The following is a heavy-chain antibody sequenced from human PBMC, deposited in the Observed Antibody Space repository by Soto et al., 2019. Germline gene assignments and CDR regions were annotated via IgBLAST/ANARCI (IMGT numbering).Heavy chain of an antibody. CDR2: IWYDGSNK. V-gene: IGHV3-33*01. Sequence: QVQLVESGGGVVQPGRSLRLSCAASGFTFSSYGMHWVRQAPGKGLEWVAVIWYDGSNKYYADSVKGRFTISRDNSKNTLDRQTNGMRAADTAVYYCAREGGVRGVYYGMDVWGQGTTVTVSS. CDR1: GFTFSSYG. D-gene: IGHD3-10*01. CDR3: AREGGVRGVYYGMDV. J-gene: IGHJ6*02.